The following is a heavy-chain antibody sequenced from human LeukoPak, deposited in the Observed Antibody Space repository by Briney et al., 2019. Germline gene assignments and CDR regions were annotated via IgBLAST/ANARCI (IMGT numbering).Heavy chain of an antibody. Sequence: GGSLRLSCAASGFTFSSYDMHWVRHATGKGLEWVSAIGTAGDTYYPGSVKGRFTISRENAKNSLYLQMNSLRAEDTAVYYCARGSCSSTSCYVGYYYYGMDVWGQGTTVTVSS. CDR1: GFTFSSYD. D-gene: IGHD2-2*01. CDR3: ARGSCSSTSCYVGYYYYGMDV. J-gene: IGHJ6*02. V-gene: IGHV3-13*01. CDR2: IGTAGDT.